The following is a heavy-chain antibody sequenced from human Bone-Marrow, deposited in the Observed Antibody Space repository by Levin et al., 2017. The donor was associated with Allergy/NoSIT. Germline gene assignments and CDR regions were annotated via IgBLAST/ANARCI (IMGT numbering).Heavy chain of an antibody. CDR1: GYTFTSYY. Sequence: GESLKISCKASGYTFTSYYMHWVRQAPGQGLEWMGIINPSGGSTSYAQKFQGRVTMTRDTSTSTVYMELSSLRSEDTAVYYCARDPRRLERRPGYFDLWGRGTLVTVSS. D-gene: IGHD1-1*01. V-gene: IGHV1-46*01. J-gene: IGHJ2*01. CDR3: ARDPRRLERRPGYFDL. CDR2: INPSGGST.